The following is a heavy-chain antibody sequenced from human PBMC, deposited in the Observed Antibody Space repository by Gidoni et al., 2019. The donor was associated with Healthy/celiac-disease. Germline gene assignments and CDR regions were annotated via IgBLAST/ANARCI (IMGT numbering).Heavy chain of an antibody. D-gene: IGHD3-22*01. CDR2: IYYRGST. CDR1: VGSLSSYY. CDR3: ARLPHYYDSSGYYYGWFDP. Sequence: QVQLQESGPGLVKPSETLSLTCTVSVGSLSSYYWSWIRQPPGKGLEWIGYIYYRGSTNYNPSLKSRVTISVDTSKNQFSLKLSSVTAADTAVYYCARLPHYYDSSGYYYGWFDPWGQGTLVTVSS. J-gene: IGHJ5*02. V-gene: IGHV4-59*01.